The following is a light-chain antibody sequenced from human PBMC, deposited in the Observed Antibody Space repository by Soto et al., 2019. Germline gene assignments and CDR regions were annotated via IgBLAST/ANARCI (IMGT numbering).Light chain of an antibody. CDR1: SSNIGAGYD. Sequence: QSVLTQPPSVSGAPGQRVTLSCTGGSSNIGAGYDVHWYQQLPGTAPKLLIYGNSNRPSGVPDRFSGSKSGTSASLAITGLQAEDEADYYCQSYDSSLSGYVFGTGTKVTVL. CDR2: GNS. V-gene: IGLV1-40*01. J-gene: IGLJ1*01. CDR3: QSYDSSLSGYV.